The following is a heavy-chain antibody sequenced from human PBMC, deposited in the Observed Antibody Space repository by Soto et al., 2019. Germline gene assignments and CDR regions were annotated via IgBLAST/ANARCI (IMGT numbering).Heavy chain of an antibody. CDR2: VKATGVPT. CDR1: GFTFSNYA. CDR3: AKDHGCLHSY. J-gene: IGHJ4*02. Sequence: EVHLLESGGGLVQPGGSLRLSCATSGFTFSNYAISWVRQAPGKGLEWVSAVKATGVPTYYADSVKGRFTISRDDSKNTLHLQMDSLRAEDTAIYYCAKDHGCLHSYCGQGTLVTDSS. V-gene: IGHV3-23*01.